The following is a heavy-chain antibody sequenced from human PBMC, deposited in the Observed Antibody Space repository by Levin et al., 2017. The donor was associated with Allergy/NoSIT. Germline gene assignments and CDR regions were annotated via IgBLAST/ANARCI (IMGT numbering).Heavy chain of an antibody. J-gene: IGHJ3*02. V-gene: IGHV1-18*01. Sequence: ASVKVSCKASGYTFTSYGISWVRQAPGQGLEWMGWISAYNGNTNYAQKLQGRVSMTTDTSTSTAYMELRSLRSDDTAVYYCARPRIIVLRGVIMDAFDIWGQGTMVTVSS. CDR2: ISAYNGNT. D-gene: IGHD3-10*01. CDR1: GYTFTSYG. CDR3: ARPRIIVLRGVIMDAFDI.